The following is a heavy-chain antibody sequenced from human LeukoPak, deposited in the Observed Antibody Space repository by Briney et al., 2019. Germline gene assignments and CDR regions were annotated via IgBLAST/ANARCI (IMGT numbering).Heavy chain of an antibody. D-gene: IGHD5-18*01. V-gene: IGHV3-74*01. J-gene: IGHJ5*02. Sequence: GGSLRLSCVGSGFTYTDYWMHWFRQAPGKGPVWVSRINPDGTIIDYADSVKGQFSISRDNAKNLLYLQMNGLRADDTAVYYCAKDLSWNTADRWGQGILVTVSS. CDR2: INPDGTII. CDR3: AKDLSWNTADR. CDR1: GFTYTDYW.